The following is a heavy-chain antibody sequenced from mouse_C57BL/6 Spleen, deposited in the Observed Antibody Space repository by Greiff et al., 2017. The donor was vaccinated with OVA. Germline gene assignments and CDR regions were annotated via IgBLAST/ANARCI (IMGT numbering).Heavy chain of an antibody. CDR2: IYPGDGDT. J-gene: IGHJ1*03. CDR3: ARSGSYFYWYFDV. D-gene: IGHD2-12*01. CDR1: GYAFSSSW. V-gene: IGHV1-82*01. Sequence: QVQLQQSGPELVKPGASVKIPCKASGYAFSSSWMNWVKQRPGKGLEWIGRIYPGDGDTNYNGKFKGKATLTADKSSSTAYMQLSSLTSEDSAVYCCARSGSYFYWYFDVWGTGATVTVSS.